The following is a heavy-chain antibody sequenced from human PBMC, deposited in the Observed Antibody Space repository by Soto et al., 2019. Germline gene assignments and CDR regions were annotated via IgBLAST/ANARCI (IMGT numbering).Heavy chain of an antibody. J-gene: IGHJ4*02. D-gene: IGHD1-26*01. Sequence: PSETLSLTCGVSDYSISSGYYWGWIRQPPGKGLEWIGNIYHSGSTHYNPALKSRVTISVDTSKNQFSLKLKSVTAADTAVYYCTRRGSSGTPVDYWGQGTQVTVSS. CDR2: IYHSGST. CDR1: DYSISSGYY. CDR3: TRRGSSGTPVDY. V-gene: IGHV4-38-2*01.